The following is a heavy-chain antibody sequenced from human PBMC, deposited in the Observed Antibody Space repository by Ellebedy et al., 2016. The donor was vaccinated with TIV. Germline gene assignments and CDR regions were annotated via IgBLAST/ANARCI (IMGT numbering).Heavy chain of an antibody. CDR1: GGSISSYY. V-gene: IGHV4-59*08. Sequence: MPSETLSLTCTVSGGSISSYYWSWIRQPPGKGLEWIGYIYYSGSTNYSPSLKSRVTISVDTSKNQFSLKLSSVTAADTAVYYCARQTSSGWYVSWFDPWGQGTLVTVSS. CDR3: ARQTSSGWYVSWFDP. J-gene: IGHJ5*02. D-gene: IGHD6-19*01. CDR2: IYYSGST.